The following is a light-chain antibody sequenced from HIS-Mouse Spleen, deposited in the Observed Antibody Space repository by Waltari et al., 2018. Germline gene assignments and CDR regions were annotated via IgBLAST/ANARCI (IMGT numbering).Light chain of an antibody. V-gene: IGLV3-21*03. CDR2: DDS. Sequence: SYVLTQPPSVSVAPGKTARITCWGNNLGRKSVNWYPQKPGQAPVLVVYDDSDRPSGIPERFSGSNSGNTATLTISRVEAGDEADYYCQVWDSSSDHVVFGGGTKLTVL. J-gene: IGLJ2*01. CDR3: QVWDSSSDHVV. CDR1: NLGRKS.